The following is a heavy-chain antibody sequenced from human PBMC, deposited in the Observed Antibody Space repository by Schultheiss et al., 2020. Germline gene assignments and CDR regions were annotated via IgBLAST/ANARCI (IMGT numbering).Heavy chain of an antibody. V-gene: IGHV3-74*01. D-gene: IGHD2-2*01. CDR3: ARDQIVVVPAAARYYYYYYYYMDV. J-gene: IGHJ6*03. CDR2: INSDGSST. CDR1: GFTFSSYW. Sequence: GGSLRLSCAASGFTFSSYWMHWVRQAPGKGLVWVSRINSDGSSTSYADSVKGRFTISRDNAKNSLYLQMNSLRAEDTAVYYCARDQIVVVPAAARYYYYYYYYMDVWGKGTTVTVSS.